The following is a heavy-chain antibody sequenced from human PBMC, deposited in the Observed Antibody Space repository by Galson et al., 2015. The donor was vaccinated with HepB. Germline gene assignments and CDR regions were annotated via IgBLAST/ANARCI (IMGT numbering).Heavy chain of an antibody. CDR1: GFTFSNAW. J-gene: IGHJ4*02. Sequence: SLRLSCAASGFTFSNAWMSWVRQAPGKGLEWVGRIKSKTDGGTTDYASPVKGRFTISRDDSKNTLYLQMNSLKTEDTAVYYCTTGYCSSTSCYTRERAHDYWGQGTLVTVSS. V-gene: IGHV3-15*01. CDR3: TTGYCSSTSCYTRERAHDY. D-gene: IGHD2-2*02. CDR2: IKSKTDGGTT.